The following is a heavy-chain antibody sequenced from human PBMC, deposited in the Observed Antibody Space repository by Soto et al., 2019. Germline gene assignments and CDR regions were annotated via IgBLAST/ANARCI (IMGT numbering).Heavy chain of an antibody. Sequence: QVQLVESGGGVVQPGRSLRLSCAASGFTFSTYCMHWVRQAPGKGLAFVALVLFDGSDKYSSDSVKGRVTLSRDKSNNTLYRQMNLMRAEDRAVYYCERLYCSASSFYSVGRFDIWGQGTMVTVSS. D-gene: IGHD2-15*01. CDR3: ERLYCSASSFYSVGRFDI. CDR2: VLFDGSDK. J-gene: IGHJ3*02. CDR1: GFTFSTYC. V-gene: IGHV3-33*01.